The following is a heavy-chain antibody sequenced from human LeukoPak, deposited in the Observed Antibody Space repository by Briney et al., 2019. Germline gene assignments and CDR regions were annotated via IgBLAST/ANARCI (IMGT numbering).Heavy chain of an antibody. CDR3: ARDLDWILFDY. J-gene: IGHJ4*02. V-gene: IGHV3-74*03. CDR2: IRPEGTTS. Sequence: GGSLRLSYAASGFTFSTYWMHWVRQAPGKGLVWVARIRPEGTTSAYADSVKGRFTISRDNAKNTLVLQMNSLSAEDTAVYYCARDLDWILFDYWGQGTLVTVSS. CDR1: GFTFSTYW. D-gene: IGHD3-9*01.